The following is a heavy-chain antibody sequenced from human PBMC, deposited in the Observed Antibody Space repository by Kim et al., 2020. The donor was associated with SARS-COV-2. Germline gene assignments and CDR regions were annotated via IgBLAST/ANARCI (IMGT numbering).Heavy chain of an antibody. V-gene: IGHV4-59*13. J-gene: IGHJ6*02. CDR2: IYYSGST. CDR3: AREVPPYIGPLRYYGMDV. D-gene: IGHD5-12*01. Sequence: SETLSLTCTVSGGSISSYYWSWIRQPPGKGLEWIGYIYYSGSTNYNPSSKSRVTISVDTSKNQFSLKLSSVTAADTAVYYCAREVPPYIGPLRYYGMDVWCQGTTVAVSS. CDR1: GGSISSYY.